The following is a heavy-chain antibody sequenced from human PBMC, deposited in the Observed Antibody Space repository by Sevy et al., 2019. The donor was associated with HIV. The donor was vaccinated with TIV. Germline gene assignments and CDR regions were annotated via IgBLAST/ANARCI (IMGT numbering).Heavy chain of an antibody. Sequence: GGSLRLSCADSGVTFSSYAMSWVRQAPGKGLEWVANISGHGGSTYYAGAVKGRFTISSDNSKKKVYLQMNSLRAEDTAVYYCAKDSGISAQIVVALRYWGQGTQVTVSS. V-gene: IGHV3-23*01. CDR3: AKDSGISAQIVVALRY. J-gene: IGHJ4*02. CDR1: GVTFSSYA. CDR2: ISGHGGST. D-gene: IGHD3-22*01.